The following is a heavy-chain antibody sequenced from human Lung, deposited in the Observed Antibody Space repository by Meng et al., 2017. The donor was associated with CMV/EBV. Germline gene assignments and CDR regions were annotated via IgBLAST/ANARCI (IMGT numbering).Heavy chain of an antibody. D-gene: IGHD2-2*01. CDR2: IYYSGST. Sequence: SXTXSLXCTVSGGSINNYYRSWIRQPPGKGLEWIGYIYYSGSTNYNPSLKSRVTISVDTSKNQFSLKLSSVTAVDTAVYFCARIYCSSTSCYNDYWGQGTLVTVSS. V-gene: IGHV4-59*01. CDR3: ARIYCSSTSCYNDY. J-gene: IGHJ4*02. CDR1: GGSINNYY.